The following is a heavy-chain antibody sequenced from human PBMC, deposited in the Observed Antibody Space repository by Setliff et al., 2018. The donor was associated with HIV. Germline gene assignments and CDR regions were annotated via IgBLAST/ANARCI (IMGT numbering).Heavy chain of an antibody. V-gene: IGHV4-61*09. J-gene: IGHJ4*02. D-gene: IGHD3-22*01. CDR1: GGSISSGSYY. CDR2: IYTSGST. CDR3: ARFASYSDSGGYYHH. Sequence: SETLSLTCSVSGGSISSGSYYWSWIRQPAGKGLEWIGHIYTSGSTNYNPSLKSRVTMSVDTSKNQFSLKLSSVTAADTAVYYCARFASYSDSGGYYHHWGQGTLVTVSS.